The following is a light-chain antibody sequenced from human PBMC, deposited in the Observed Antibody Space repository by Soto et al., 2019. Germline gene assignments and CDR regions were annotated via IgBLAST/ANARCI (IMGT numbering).Light chain of an antibody. CDR2: EVS. CDR3: CSYAGSSSYV. CDR1: SSDLGSYNL. V-gene: IGLV2-23*02. J-gene: IGLJ1*01. Sequence: SALTQPASVSGSPGQSITISCTGTSSDLGSYNLVSWYQQHPGKAPKFMIYEVSKRPSGVSNRFSGSKSGNTASLTISGLQAEDEADYYCCSYAGSSSYVFGTGTKVTVL.